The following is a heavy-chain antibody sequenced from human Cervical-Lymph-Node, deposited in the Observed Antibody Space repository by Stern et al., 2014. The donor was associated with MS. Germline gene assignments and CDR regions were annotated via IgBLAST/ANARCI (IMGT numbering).Heavy chain of an antibody. J-gene: IGHJ4*02. D-gene: IGHD6-25*01. Sequence: VQLVKSGGGVVQPGRSLRLSCAASGFTFGSHTMHWVRQAPGKGLDWVAIISYDGSSQHYADSVKGRFTISRDNSNNTLYLQMNSLRAEDTAMYYCARPAAARYFDYWGQGTQVTVSS. CDR1: GFTFGSHT. CDR2: ISYDGSSQ. V-gene: IGHV3-30-3*01. CDR3: ARPAAARYFDY.